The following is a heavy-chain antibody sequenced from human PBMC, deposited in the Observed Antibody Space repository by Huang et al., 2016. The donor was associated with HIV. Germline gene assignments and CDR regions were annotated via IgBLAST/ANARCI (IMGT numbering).Heavy chain of an antibody. CDR2: VYQSGRT. J-gene: IGHJ4*02. D-gene: IGHD6-13*01. V-gene: IGHV4-39*01. CDR1: GDFLSSTNYY. Sequence: QLQLQESGPGQVKPSETLSLPCTVSGDFLSSTNYYWGWIRQSPGKGLEWVGSVYQSGRTNYNPSLKRRVTLAVDTSRNQVSLRLNSVTAADTAVYYCASQHIGAAATWFWGRGTQVAVSS. CDR3: ASQHIGAAATWF.